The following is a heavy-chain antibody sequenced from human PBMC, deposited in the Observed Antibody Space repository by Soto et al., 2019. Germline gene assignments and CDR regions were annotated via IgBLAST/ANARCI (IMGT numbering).Heavy chain of an antibody. CDR2: INSDGSSI. J-gene: IGHJ6*02. D-gene: IGHD2-21*02. V-gene: IGHV3-74*01. Sequence: GGSLRLSCAASGFTFSRYWMHWVRQAPGKGLVWVSRINSDGSSISYADSVKGRFTISRDNAKNTLFLQMNSLRAEDTAVYYCAGSYCGGDCFKYYYGMDVWGQGTTVTVSS. CDR1: GFTFSRYW. CDR3: AGSYCGGDCFKYYYGMDV.